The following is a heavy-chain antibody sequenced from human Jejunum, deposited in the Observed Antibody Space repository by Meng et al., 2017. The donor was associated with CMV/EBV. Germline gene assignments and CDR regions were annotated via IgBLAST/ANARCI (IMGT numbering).Heavy chain of an antibody. V-gene: IGHV3-74*01. Sequence: LACAGSGFTFNNYWMHWVRQPPGRGLVWLSRIDNDGSDTIYADSVKGRFTVSRDNARNTLYLQMNNLRDEDTAVYYCARDTPHNAFDPWGQGTLVTVSS. CDR2: IDNDGSDT. D-gene: IGHD2-15*01. CDR3: ARDTPHNAFDP. J-gene: IGHJ5*02. CDR1: GFTFNNYW.